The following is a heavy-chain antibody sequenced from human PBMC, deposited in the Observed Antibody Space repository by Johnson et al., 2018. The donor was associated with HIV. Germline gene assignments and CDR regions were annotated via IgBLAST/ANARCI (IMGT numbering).Heavy chain of an antibody. Sequence: QVQLVESGGGVVQPGRSLRLSCAASGFTFSSYAMHWVRQAPGKGLEWVAVISYDGSNKYYAASVQGRFTISRDNSKNMLDLQMNSLRGEDTAVYYCAKERLALLSNVWGSVDAFDMWGQGTMVTVSS. D-gene: IGHD3-16*01. CDR3: AKERLALLSNVWGSVDAFDM. CDR1: GFTFSSYA. J-gene: IGHJ3*02. V-gene: IGHV3-30-3*01. CDR2: ISYDGSNK.